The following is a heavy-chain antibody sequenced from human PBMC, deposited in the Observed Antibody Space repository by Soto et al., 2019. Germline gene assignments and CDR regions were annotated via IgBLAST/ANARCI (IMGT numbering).Heavy chain of an antibody. J-gene: IGHJ4*02. CDR2: IKTNSDGGTT. Sequence: GGSLRLSCVASGFTFTNVYMTWVRQAPGEGLQWLGRIKTNSDGGTTDYTPPVKGRFSMSRDDSKNTVFLQLNSLRIEDTGVYYCATEWQPNVYYFDYWGQGTLVTVSS. D-gene: IGHD5-12*01. CDR1: GFTFTNVY. CDR3: ATEWQPNVYYFDY. V-gene: IGHV3-15*01.